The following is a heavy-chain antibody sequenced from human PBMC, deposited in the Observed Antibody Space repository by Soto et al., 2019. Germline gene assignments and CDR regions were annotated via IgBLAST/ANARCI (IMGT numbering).Heavy chain of an antibody. CDR1: GFNFDNYW. D-gene: IGHD2-15*01. V-gene: IGHV3-74*01. Sequence: GGSLRLSCAASGFNFDNYWMHWVRQAPGKGLVWVSHIKTDGRSTNYADSVKGRFTISRDNAEDTLYLQMNSLRAEDTAVYYCTRDCSLTDRPGFNGYWGRGTLVTVST. CDR3: TRDCSLTDRPGFNGY. J-gene: IGHJ4*02. CDR2: IKTDGRST.